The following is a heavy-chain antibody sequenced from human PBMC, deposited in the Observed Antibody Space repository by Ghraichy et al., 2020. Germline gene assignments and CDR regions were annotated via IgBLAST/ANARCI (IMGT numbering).Heavy chain of an antibody. J-gene: IGHJ4*02. CDR3: AREPGESHVDY. V-gene: IGHV4-59*01. CDR1: GGSISSYY. Sequence: SQTLSLTCTVSGGSISSYYWSWIRQPPGKGLEWIGYIYYSGSTNYNPSLKSRVTISVDTSKNQFSLKLSSVTAADTAVYYCAREPGESHVDYWGQGTLVTVSS. D-gene: IGHD7-27*01. CDR2: IYYSGST.